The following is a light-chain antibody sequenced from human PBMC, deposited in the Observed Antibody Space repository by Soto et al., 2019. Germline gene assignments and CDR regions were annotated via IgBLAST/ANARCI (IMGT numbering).Light chain of an antibody. V-gene: IGKV3-15*01. CDR3: QQYNNWPHT. CDR2: GAS. J-gene: IGKJ2*01. Sequence: DIVLTQSPGTLSLSPGERATLSCRASQSVSSSYLAWYQQKPGQDPRLLMYGASSRATGVPVRFSGSGSGTEFTLTINSLQSEDFAVYYCQQYNNWPHTFGQGTKVDI. CDR1: QSVSSSY.